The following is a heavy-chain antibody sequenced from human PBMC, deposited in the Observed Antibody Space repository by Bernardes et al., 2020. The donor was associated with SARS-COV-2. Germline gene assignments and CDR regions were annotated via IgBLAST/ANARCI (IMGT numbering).Heavy chain of an antibody. CDR3: AKVAGYYYCSGSNIALDY. CDR1: GFTFSSYG. CDR2: ISYDGSNK. J-gene: IGHJ4*02. Sequence: SLSLSCAASGFTFSSYGMHWVRQAPGKGLEWVAVISYDGSNKYYAASVKVRFTISRDNSTNTLYLQMNSLRAEDTAVYYCAKVAGYYYCSGSNIALDYWGQGTLVTVAS. V-gene: IGHV3-30*18. D-gene: IGHD3-10*01.